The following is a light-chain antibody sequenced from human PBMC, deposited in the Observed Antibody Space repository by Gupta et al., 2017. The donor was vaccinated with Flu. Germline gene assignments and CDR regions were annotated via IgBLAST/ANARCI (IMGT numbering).Light chain of an antibody. J-gene: IGLJ1*01. CDR2: DNI. V-gene: IGLV3-21*02. Sequence: SQVLPPQPSVSVAPGHTASITCGGNTIGSKSVNCYQQKPGQAPVLVVYDNIDRPSGIPERFSGSNSGNTATLTISRVEAGDEADYYCQLWDSSSDHHVFGTGTKVTVL. CDR1: TIGSKS. CDR3: QLWDSSSDHHV.